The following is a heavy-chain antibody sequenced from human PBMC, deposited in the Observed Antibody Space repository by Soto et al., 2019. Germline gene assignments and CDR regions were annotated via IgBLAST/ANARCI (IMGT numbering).Heavy chain of an antibody. CDR1: GGSITRGGYY. Sequence: QVQLQESGPGLVKPSETLSLTCTVSGGSITRGGYYWSWIRQHPGKGLEWIGYIYNSGTTYYNPPLKSRVTISVDTSKNQFSLNLTSVTAADPAVYYCARVPAPWGQGTLVTVSS. CDR2: IYNSGTT. J-gene: IGHJ5*02. V-gene: IGHV4-31*03. CDR3: ARVPAP.